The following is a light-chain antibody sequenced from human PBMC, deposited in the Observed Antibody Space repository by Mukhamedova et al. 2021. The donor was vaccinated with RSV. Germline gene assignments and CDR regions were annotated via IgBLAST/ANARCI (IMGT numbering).Light chain of an antibody. CDR2: DAS. V-gene: IGKV3-11*01. CDR1: QSVSSY. Sequence: GRATLSCRASQSVSSYLAWYQQKPGQAPRLLIYDASNRATGIPARFSGSGSGTDFTLTISSLEPEDFAVYYCQQRSNWPLSLTFGG. CDR3: QQRSNWPLSLT. J-gene: IGKJ4*01.